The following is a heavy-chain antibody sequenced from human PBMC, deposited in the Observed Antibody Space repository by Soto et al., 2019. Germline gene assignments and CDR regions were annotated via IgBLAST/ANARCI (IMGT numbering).Heavy chain of an antibody. D-gene: IGHD2-15*01. CDR1: VEPMTGGYY. J-gene: IGHJ4*02. CDR3: ARGWYYFDF. V-gene: IGHV4-38-2*01. Sequence: KPSETLSLTCDVSVEPMTGGYYWGWIRQSPGKGLEWIGSIYYGGPTYYNPSLRSRLAISIDTSKNQFSLRLTSVTAADTALYFCARGWYYFDFWGRGTLVTVSS. CDR2: IYYGGPT.